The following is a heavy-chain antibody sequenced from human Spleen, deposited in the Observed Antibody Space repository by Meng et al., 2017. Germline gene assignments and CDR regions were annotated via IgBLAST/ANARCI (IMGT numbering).Heavy chain of an antibody. CDR3: ARAPGDFWSGYYTGNWFDP. CDR2: IYHSGST. J-gene: IGHJ5*02. CDR1: GYSISSGYY. D-gene: IGHD3-3*01. Sequence: GSLRLSCAVSGYSISSGYYWGWIRQPPGKGLEWIGSIYHSGSTYYNPSLKSRVTISVDTSKNQFSLKLSSVTAADTAVYYCARAPGDFWSGYYTGNWFDPWGQGTLVTVSS. V-gene: IGHV4-38-2*01.